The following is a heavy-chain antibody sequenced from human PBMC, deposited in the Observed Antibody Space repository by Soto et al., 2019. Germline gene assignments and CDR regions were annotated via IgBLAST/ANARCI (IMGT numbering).Heavy chain of an antibody. CDR1: GGSISSGAYY. CDR2: IYYSGST. D-gene: IGHD4-17*01. CDR3: ARDNYGDTYYFDC. J-gene: IGHJ4*02. Sequence: SETLSLTCTVSGGSISSGAYYWSWVRQPPGKGLEWIGYIYYSGSTYYNPSLKSRVTISVDTSKNQFSLKLSSVTATDTAVYYCARDNYGDTYYFDCWGQGTLVTVS. V-gene: IGHV4-30-4*01.